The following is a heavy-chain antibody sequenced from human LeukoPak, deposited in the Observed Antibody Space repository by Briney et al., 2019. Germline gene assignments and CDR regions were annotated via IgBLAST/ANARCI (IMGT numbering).Heavy chain of an antibody. D-gene: IGHD3-22*01. V-gene: IGHV4-39*07. Sequence: PSETLSLTCTVSGGSISSSSYYWGWIRQPPGKGLEWIGSIYYSGSTYYNPSLKSRVTISVDTSKNQFSLKLSSVTAADTAAYYCARGYYYDSSPFDYWGQGTLVTVSS. CDR3: ARGYYYDSSPFDY. CDR1: GGSISSSSYY. CDR2: IYYSGST. J-gene: IGHJ4*02.